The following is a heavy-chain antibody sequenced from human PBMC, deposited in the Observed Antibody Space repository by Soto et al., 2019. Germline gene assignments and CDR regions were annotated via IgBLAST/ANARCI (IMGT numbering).Heavy chain of an antibody. CDR2: IYYSGST. CDR3: ARANYDFWSGYFGHWDY. J-gene: IGHJ4*02. Sequence: SETLSLTCTVSGGSISSYYWSWIRQPPGKGLEWIGYIYYSGSTNYNPSLKRRVTISVDTSKNQFSLKLSSVTAADTAVYYCARANYDFWSGYFGHWDYWGQGTLVTVSS. D-gene: IGHD3-3*01. V-gene: IGHV4-59*01. CDR1: GGSISSYY.